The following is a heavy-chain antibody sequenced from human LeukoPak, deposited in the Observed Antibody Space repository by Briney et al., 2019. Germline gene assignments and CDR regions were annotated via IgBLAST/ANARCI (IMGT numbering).Heavy chain of an antibody. V-gene: IGHV4-30-2*01. Sequence: SQTLSLTCAVSGASISSGGYSWSWIRQPPGEGLEWIGYIYHSGSTYYNPSLKSRVTISVDRSKNQFSLKLSSVTAADTAVYYCARGLGSITILDYWGQGTLVTVSS. J-gene: IGHJ4*02. CDR2: IYHSGST. D-gene: IGHD3-9*01. CDR3: ARGLGSITILDY. CDR1: GASISSGGYS.